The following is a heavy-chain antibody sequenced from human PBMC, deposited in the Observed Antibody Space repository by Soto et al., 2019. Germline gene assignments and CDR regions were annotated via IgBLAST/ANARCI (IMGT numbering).Heavy chain of an antibody. CDR3: ARDQGYSHY. Sequence: APGKGLEWVSVIYSGGSTYYADSVKVRFTISRDNSKNTLYLQMNSLIADDTAVYYCARDQGYSHYWGQGTLVTVSS. D-gene: IGHD5-18*01. J-gene: IGHJ4*02. CDR2: IYSGGST. V-gene: IGHV3-66*01.